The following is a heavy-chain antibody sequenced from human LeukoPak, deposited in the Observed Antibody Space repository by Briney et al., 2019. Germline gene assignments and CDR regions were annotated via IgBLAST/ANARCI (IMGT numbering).Heavy chain of an antibody. CDR3: ARTRYCTNGVCFSNPVFDY. J-gene: IGHJ4*02. V-gene: IGHV4-59*01. Sequence: PSETLSLTCTVSGGSISSYYWSWIRQPPGKGLEWIGYIYYSGSTNYNPSLKSRVTISVDTSKNQFSLKLSSVTAADTAVYYCARTRYCTNGVCFSNPVFDYWGQGTLVTVSS. CDR2: IYYSGST. D-gene: IGHD2-8*01. CDR1: GGSISSYY.